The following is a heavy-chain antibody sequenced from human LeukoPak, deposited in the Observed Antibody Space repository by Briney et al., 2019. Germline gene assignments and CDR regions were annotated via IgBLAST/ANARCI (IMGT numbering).Heavy chain of an antibody. V-gene: IGHV2-70*01. CDR1: GFSLNTRAMC. CDR3: ASGLSWNFDY. J-gene: IGHJ4*02. Sequence: SGPALVKPTQTLTLTCTFSGFSLNTRAMCVSWIRQPPGKALEWLAFIDWSDDKYYSASLKTRLTISKDTSKNQVVLTMTNMDPVGTATYYCASGLSWNFDYWGQGTLVTVSS. CDR2: IDWSDDK. D-gene: IGHD2-15*01.